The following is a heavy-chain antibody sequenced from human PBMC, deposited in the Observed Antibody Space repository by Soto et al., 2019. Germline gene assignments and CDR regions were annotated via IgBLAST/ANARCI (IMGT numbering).Heavy chain of an antibody. D-gene: IGHD2-2*01. CDR2: ISYDGSNK. V-gene: IGHV3-30-3*01. CDR1: GFTFSSYA. Sequence: QVQLVESGGGVVQPGRSLRLSCAASGFTFSSYAMHWVRQAPGKGLEWVAVISYDGSNKYYADSVKGRFTISRDNSKNTLYLQRNSLRAEDTAVYYFAREVVEPTLSPNFDYWGQGTLVTVSS. CDR3: AREVVEPTLSPNFDY. J-gene: IGHJ4*02.